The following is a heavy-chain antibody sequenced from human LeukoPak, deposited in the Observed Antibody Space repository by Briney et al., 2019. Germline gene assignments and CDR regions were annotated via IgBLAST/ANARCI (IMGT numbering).Heavy chain of an antibody. D-gene: IGHD7-27*01. V-gene: IGHV3-7*04. J-gene: IGHJ4*02. CDR1: GFTFSSYW. Sequence: GGSLRLSCAASGFTFSSYWMSWVRQAPGKGLEWVASIKRDGSEKYYLDSVRGRFTISRDNTKSSLYLEMKSLRVEDTAVYYCARAWGDFDYWGQGTLVSVSS. CDR2: IKRDGSEK. CDR3: ARAWGDFDY.